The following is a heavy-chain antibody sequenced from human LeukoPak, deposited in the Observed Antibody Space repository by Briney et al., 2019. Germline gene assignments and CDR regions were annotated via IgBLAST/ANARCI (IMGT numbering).Heavy chain of an antibody. D-gene: IGHD4-17*01. Sequence: GGSLRLSCAASGFTFDDYTMHWVRQAPGKGLEWVSLISWDGGSTYYADSVKGRFTISRDNSKNSLYLQMNSLRAEDTAVYYCAKDYGDYAHWGQGTLVTVSS. CDR3: AKDYGDYAH. V-gene: IGHV3-43*01. J-gene: IGHJ1*01. CDR2: ISWDGGST. CDR1: GFTFDDYT.